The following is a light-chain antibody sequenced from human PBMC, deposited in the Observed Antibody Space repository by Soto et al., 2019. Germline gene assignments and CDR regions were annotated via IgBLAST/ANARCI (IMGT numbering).Light chain of an antibody. J-gene: IGLJ1*01. CDR1: SSDVGGYKY. CDR2: DVS. Sequence: QSALTQPASVSGSPGQSITISCTGTSSDVGGYKYVSWYQQHPGKAPKLMIYDVSNRPSGVSNRFSGSNSANTASLTISGLQAEDEADYYCTSYTSSSTYVFGTGTKLTVL. CDR3: TSYTSSSTYV. V-gene: IGLV2-14*01.